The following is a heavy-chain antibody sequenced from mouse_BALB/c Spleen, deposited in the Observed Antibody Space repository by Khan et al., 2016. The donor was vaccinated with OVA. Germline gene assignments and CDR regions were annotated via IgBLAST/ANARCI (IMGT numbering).Heavy chain of an antibody. J-gene: IGHJ2*01. D-gene: IGHD2-13*01. V-gene: IGHV1S41*01. CDR2: IAPGSGDA. CDR1: GYTFTSYW. CDR3: ARAEGTYGAYAY. Sequence: DLVKPGASVKLSCTASGYTFTSYWINWIKQRPGQGLEWLGRIAPGSGDAYYNELLKGKATLTVEPSSSTAYIQLSSLSSEDSAVYFCARAEGTYGAYAYWGQGATLTVSS.